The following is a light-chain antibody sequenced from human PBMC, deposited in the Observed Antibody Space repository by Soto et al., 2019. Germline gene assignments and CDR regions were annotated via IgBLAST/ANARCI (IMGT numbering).Light chain of an antibody. J-gene: IGKJ1*01. Sequence: DLPMTQSPSSLSASVGDRVTITCRASQSISSYLNWYQQKPGKAPKLLIYAASSLQSGVPSRFSGSGSGTDFTLTISSLQPEDFATYYCQQSYSTSPTFGQGTKVEIK. CDR3: QQSYSTSPT. V-gene: IGKV1-39*01. CDR1: QSISSY. CDR2: AAS.